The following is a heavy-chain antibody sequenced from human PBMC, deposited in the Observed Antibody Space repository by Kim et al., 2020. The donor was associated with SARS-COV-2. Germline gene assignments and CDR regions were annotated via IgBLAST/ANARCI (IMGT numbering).Heavy chain of an antibody. V-gene: IGHV1-2*02. Sequence: ASVKVSCKASGYTFTGYYMHWVRQAPGQGLEWMGWINPNSGGTNYAQKFQGRVTMTRDTSISTAYMELSRLRSDDTAVYYCARESSSGWSQNFDYWGQGTLVTVSS. D-gene: IGHD6-19*01. J-gene: IGHJ4*02. CDR3: ARESSSGWSQNFDY. CDR1: GYTFTGYY. CDR2: INPNSGGT.